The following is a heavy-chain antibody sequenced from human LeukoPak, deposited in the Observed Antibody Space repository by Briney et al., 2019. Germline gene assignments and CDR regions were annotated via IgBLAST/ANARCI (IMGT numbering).Heavy chain of an antibody. CDR3: AKAVAAALDY. CDR2: ISHSGRST. J-gene: IGHJ4*02. Sequence: PGGSLRLSCAASGFIFSDFDMSWVRQAPGKGLEWVSAISHSGRSTYYADSVKGRFTISRDNSKNTLYLEMNSLRADDTAVYYCAKAVAAALDYWGQGTLVTVSS. V-gene: IGHV3-23*01. CDR1: GFIFSDFD. D-gene: IGHD6-25*01.